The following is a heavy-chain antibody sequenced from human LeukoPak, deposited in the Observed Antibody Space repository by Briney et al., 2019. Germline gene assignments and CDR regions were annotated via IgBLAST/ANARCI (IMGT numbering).Heavy chain of an antibody. V-gene: IGHV3-23*01. J-gene: IGHJ3*02. CDR2: ISGSGGST. CDR3: AKVTMIVVVITTGAFDI. CDR1: GFTFSSYA. Sequence: GGSLRLSCAASGFTFSSYAMSWDRQAPGKGLEWVSAISGSGGSTYYADSVKGRFTISRDNSKNTLYLQMNSLRAEDTAVYYCAKVTMIVVVITTGAFDIWGQGTMVTVSS. D-gene: IGHD3-22*01.